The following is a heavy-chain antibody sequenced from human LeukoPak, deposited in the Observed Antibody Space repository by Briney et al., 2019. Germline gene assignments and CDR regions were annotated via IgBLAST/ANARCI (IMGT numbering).Heavy chain of an antibody. V-gene: IGHV4-4*02. CDR1: GGSMTTGNW. D-gene: IGHD3-16*02. Sequence: SETLSLTCAVSGGSMTTGNWWTWVRQSPDKGLEWIGEIFHNGTSNYNPSLKSRVTISIDISKNQFSLRVTSLTAADSAVYYCARASGDYVWGSYRYLFDFWGQGTLVTVSS. J-gene: IGHJ4*02. CDR2: IFHNGTS. CDR3: ARASGDYVWGSYRYLFDF.